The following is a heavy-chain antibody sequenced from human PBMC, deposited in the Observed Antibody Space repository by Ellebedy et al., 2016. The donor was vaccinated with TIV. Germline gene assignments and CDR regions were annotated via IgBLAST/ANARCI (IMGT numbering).Heavy chain of an antibody. D-gene: IGHD6-19*01. CDR3: AKPPELWLIHTGLVS. V-gene: IGHV3-23*01. CDR2: ISQSGGYP. Sequence: PGGSLRLSCAASGFPFSNYAMAWVRKAQGKGLEWVSAISQSGGYPYYADSVKGRFTISRDNSQSTLYLQMDSLRADDTAVYYCAKPPELWLIHTGLVSWGQGTLVTVSS. CDR1: GFPFSNYA. J-gene: IGHJ4*02.